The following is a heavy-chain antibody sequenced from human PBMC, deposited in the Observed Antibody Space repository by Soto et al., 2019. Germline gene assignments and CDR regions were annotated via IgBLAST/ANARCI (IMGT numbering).Heavy chain of an antibody. V-gene: IGHV3-30-3*01. CDR3: ARDVRTPLRWYAFDI. CDR2: ISYDGSNK. D-gene: IGHD4-17*01. Sequence: GGSLRLSCAASGFTFSSYAMHWVRQAPGKGLEWVAVISYDGSNKYYADSVKGRFTISRDNSKNTLYLQMNSLRAEDTAVYYCARDVRTPLRWYAFDIWGQGTMVTVSS. CDR1: GFTFSSYA. J-gene: IGHJ3*02.